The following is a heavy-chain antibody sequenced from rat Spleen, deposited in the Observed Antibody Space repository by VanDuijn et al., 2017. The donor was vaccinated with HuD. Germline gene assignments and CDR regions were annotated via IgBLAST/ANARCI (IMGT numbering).Heavy chain of an antibody. V-gene: IGHV5-29*01. CDR1: GFTFSRSA. CDR2: ITYAGSST. J-gene: IGHJ2*01. D-gene: IGHD1-1*01. CDR3: TRDDSGALYYFDY. Sequence: EVQLVESGGGLVQPGRSLKLSCAASGFTFSRSAMAWVRQAPRKGLEWVATITYAGSSTYYPDSVKGRFTISRDNAKSTLYLQMNSLRSEDTATYYCTRDDSGALYYFDYWGQGVMVTVSS.